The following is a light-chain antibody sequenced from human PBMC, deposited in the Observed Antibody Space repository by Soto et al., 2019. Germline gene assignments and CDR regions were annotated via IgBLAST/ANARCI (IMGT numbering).Light chain of an antibody. J-gene: IGLJ2*01. V-gene: IGLV2-8*01. CDR3: TSYAGSNAVI. CDR1: SSDVGGYDY. Sequence: QFVLTQPPSASGSPGQSVTISCTGTSSDVGGYDYVSWYQQRPGRAPKLLIYEVTKRPSGVPDRFSGSKSGNTASLTVSGLQTEDEADYYCTSYAGSNAVIFGGGTKLTVL. CDR2: EVT.